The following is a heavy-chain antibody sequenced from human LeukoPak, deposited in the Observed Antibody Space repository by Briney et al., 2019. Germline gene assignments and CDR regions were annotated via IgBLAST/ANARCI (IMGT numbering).Heavy chain of an antibody. CDR2: IYYSGST. D-gene: IGHD3-22*01. V-gene: IGHV4-31*11. CDR3: ARSTYYYDSSGYYDDY. CDR1: GGSFSGYY. Sequence: SETLSLTCAVYGGSFSGYYRSWIRQHPGKGLEWIGYIYYSGSTYYNPSLKSRVTISVDTSKNQFSLKLSSVTAADAAVYYCARSTYYYDSSGYYDDYWGQGTLVTVSS. J-gene: IGHJ4*02.